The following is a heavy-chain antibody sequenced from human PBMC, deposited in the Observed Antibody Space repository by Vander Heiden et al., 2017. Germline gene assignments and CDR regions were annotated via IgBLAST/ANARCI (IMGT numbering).Heavy chain of an antibody. CDR2: IHSSSSTI. J-gene: IGHJ2*01. D-gene: IGHD3-16*02. CDR3: ARGRVNFDL. CDR1: GITFSSYS. V-gene: IGHV3-48*02. Sequence: EVQLVESGGGLIQPGGSLRLSCAGSGITFSSYSMNWVRQAPGKGREWVSYIHSSSSTIYYADSVKGRFTISRDNAKNSLYLQMNSLRDEDTAVYYCARGRVNFDLWGRGTLVTVSS.